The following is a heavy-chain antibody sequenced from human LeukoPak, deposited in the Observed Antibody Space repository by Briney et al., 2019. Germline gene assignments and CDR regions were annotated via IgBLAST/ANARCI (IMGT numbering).Heavy chain of an antibody. D-gene: IGHD6-13*01. CDR2: ISSTSIYT. Sequence: PGGSLRLSCAASGFTLSSHMMSWIRQAPGKGLEWVSDISSTSIYTNYADSVKGRFTISRDNAKNSLYLQMNSLRAEDTAVYYCAREDGYSSSWYSDYWGQGTLVTVSS. V-gene: IGHV3-11*05. CDR3: AREDGYSSSWYSDY. J-gene: IGHJ4*02. CDR1: GFTLSSHM.